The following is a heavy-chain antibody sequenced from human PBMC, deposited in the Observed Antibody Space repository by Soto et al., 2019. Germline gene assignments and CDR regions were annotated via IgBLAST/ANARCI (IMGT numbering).Heavy chain of an antibody. CDR3: ARDCSSTSCYDAFDI. D-gene: IGHD2-2*01. V-gene: IGHV1-3*01. CDR2: INAGNGNT. J-gene: IGHJ3*02. Sequence: ASVKVSCKASGYTFTSYAMHWVRQAPGQRLEWMGWINAGNGNTKYSQKCQGRVTITRDTSASKAYMELSSLRSEDTAVYYCARDCSSTSCYDAFDIWGQGTMVTVSS. CDR1: GYTFTSYA.